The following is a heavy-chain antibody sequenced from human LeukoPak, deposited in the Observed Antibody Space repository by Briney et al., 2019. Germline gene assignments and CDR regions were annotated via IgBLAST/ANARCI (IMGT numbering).Heavy chain of an antibody. D-gene: IGHD3-22*01. Sequence: SGGSLRLSCAASGFTFSSYAMSWVRQAPGKGLEWVSAISGSGGSTYYADSVKGRFTISRDNSKNTLYLQMNSLRAEHTAVYYCAKDRREYYYDSSGYYYWGQGTLVTVSS. V-gene: IGHV3-23*01. CDR2: ISGSGGST. CDR3: AKDRREYYYDSSGYYY. CDR1: GFTFSSYA. J-gene: IGHJ4*02.